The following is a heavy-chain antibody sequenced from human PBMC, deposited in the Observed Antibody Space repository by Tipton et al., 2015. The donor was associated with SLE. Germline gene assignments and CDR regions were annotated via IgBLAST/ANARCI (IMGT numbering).Heavy chain of an antibody. V-gene: IGHV4-59*01. CDR1: GGSISSYY. Sequence: LRLSCTVSGGSISSYYWSWIRQSPGKGLEWSGYIFYSGSTNYNPSLKSRVTISVDTSKNQFSLKLSSVTAADTAVYYCARSLGTYYYDSTVAFWGQGTLVTVSS. J-gene: IGHJ4*02. CDR3: ARSLGTYYYDSTVAF. D-gene: IGHD3-22*01. CDR2: IFYSGST.